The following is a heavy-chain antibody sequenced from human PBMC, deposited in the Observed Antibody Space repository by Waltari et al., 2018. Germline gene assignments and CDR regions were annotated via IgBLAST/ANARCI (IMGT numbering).Heavy chain of an antibody. D-gene: IGHD2-21*01. J-gene: IGHJ4*02. CDR1: GAVSSYY. CDR2: IYYRGST. Sequence: GAVSSYYWGWIRHPPGKGLGWIGYIYYRGSTNDSPSLKSRVTISVDTSKNQFSLKLSSVTAADTAGYYCAREPCGNWGQGTLVTVSS. CDR3: AREPCGN. V-gene: IGHV4-59*02.